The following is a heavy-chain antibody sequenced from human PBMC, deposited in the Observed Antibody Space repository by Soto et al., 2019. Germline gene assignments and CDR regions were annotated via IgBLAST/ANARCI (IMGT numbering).Heavy chain of an antibody. CDR3: AREFVVVPAAMPSYYYGSGSLDY. V-gene: IGHV4-39*02. Sequence: SETLSLTCSVSGGSISNPIYYWAWIRQPPGKGLEWIGSIFYSGSAYYNPSLKSRVTMSVDTSQNQFSLKLSSVTAADTAVYYCAREFVVVPAAMPSYYYGSGSLDYWGQGTLVTVSS. D-gene: IGHD2-2*01. CDR1: GGSISNPIYY. J-gene: IGHJ4*02. CDR2: IFYSGSA.